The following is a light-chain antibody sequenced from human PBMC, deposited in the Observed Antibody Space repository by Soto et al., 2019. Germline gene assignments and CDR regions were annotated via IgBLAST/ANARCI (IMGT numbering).Light chain of an antibody. Sequence: DIQMTQSPSTLSASVGDRVTITCRASQSVGSWLAWYQQKPGKAPKLLIYAASTLQSGVPSRFSGSGSGTDFTLTISCLQSEDFATYYCQQYYSYPWTFGQGTKVDI. CDR3: QQYYSYPWT. V-gene: IGKV1-5*01. J-gene: IGKJ1*01. CDR1: QSVGSW. CDR2: AAS.